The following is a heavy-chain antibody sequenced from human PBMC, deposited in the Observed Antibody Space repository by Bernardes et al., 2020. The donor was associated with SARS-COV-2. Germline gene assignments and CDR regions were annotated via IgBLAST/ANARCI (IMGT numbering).Heavy chain of an antibody. D-gene: IGHD4-17*01. J-gene: IGHJ4*02. CDR1: GFTFSSYE. CDR2: ISSSGSTI. CDR3: ARDGAVTPMTDFDY. V-gene: IGHV3-48*03. Sequence: GGSLRLSCAASGFTFSSYEMNWVRQAPGKGLEWISYISSSGSTIYYADSVKGRFTISRDNAKNSLYLQMNSLRAEDTALYYCARDGAVTPMTDFDYWGQGTLVTVSS.